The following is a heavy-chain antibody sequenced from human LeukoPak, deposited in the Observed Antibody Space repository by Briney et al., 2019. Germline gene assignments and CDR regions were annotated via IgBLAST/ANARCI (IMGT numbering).Heavy chain of an antibody. CDR1: GFTFSSYA. Sequence: PGGSLRLSCAASGFTFSSYAMGWVRQAPGKGLEWVSAISGSGGSTYYADSVKGRFTISRDNSKNTLYLQMNSLRAEDTAVYYCAEDFPHLGSSSWYGDAFDIWGQGTMVTVSS. CDR2: ISGSGGST. V-gene: IGHV3-23*01. CDR3: AEDFPHLGSSSWYGDAFDI. D-gene: IGHD6-13*01. J-gene: IGHJ3*02.